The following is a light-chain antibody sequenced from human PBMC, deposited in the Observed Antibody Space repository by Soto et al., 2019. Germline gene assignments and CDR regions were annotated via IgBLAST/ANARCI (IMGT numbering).Light chain of an antibody. CDR1: SSNIGAGYD. V-gene: IGLV1-40*01. J-gene: IGLJ3*02. Sequence: QSVLTQPPSVSGAPGQRVTISCTGSSSNIGAGYDVHWYQQLPGTAPKLLIYGTSNRPSGVPDRFSGSKSGTSASLAITGLQAEDEADYYCQSYDSRLNWVFGGGTKLTVL. CDR3: QSYDSRLNWV. CDR2: GTS.